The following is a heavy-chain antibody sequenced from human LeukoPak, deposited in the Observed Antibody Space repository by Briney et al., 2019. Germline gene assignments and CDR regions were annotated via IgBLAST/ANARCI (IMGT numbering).Heavy chain of an antibody. Sequence: ASVKVSCKASGYTFTSYDINWARRATGQGLEWMGWMNPNSGNTGYAQKFQGRVTITRNTSISTAYMELSSLRSEDTAVYYCARGNVLLWFGELSHFDYWGQGTLVTVSS. CDR1: GYTFTSYD. CDR3: ARGNVLLWFGELSHFDY. V-gene: IGHV1-8*03. D-gene: IGHD3-10*01. CDR2: MNPNSGNT. J-gene: IGHJ4*02.